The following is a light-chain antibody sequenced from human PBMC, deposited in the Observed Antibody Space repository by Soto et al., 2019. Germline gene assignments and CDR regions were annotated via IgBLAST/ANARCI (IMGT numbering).Light chain of an antibody. V-gene: IGKV3-20*01. J-gene: IGKJ5*01. Sequence: ETVLTQTQATLSLSPGERSTLSCRASQSVSSYLAWYQQKHGQXPRXXIYDASNRATGIPARFSGSGSGTDLTITISRLEPEDFAVYYCQQYGSSPITFGQGTRREIK. CDR1: QSVSSY. CDR3: QQYGSSPIT. CDR2: DAS.